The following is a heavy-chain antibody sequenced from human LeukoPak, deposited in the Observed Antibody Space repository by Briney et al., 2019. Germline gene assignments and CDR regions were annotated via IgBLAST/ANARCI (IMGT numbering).Heavy chain of an antibody. D-gene: IGHD3-9*01. CDR3: ARPSTPTKPVRYFDWLSNSRLGGFDP. J-gene: IGHJ5*02. CDR1: GFTFSTYW. V-gene: IGHV3-7*01. CDR2: IKQDGSEK. Sequence: GGSLRLSRAASGFTFSTYWMSWVRQAPGKGLEWVANIKQDGSEKYYVDSVKGRFTISRDNSKNTLYLQMNSPRAEDTAVYYCARPSTPTKPVRYFDWLSNSRLGGFDPWGQGTLVTVSS.